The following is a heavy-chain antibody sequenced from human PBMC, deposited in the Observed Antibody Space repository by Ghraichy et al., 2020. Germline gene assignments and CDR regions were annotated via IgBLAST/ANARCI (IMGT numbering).Heavy chain of an antibody. J-gene: IGHJ4*02. CDR1: GDSVSSNSAA. Sequence: SQTLSLTCAISGDSVSSNSAAWNWIRQSPSRGLKWLGRTYYRSKWYDDYAVSVKSRITVNPDTSKNQFSLQLNSMTPEDTAVYYCARGEQWLATYDNWGQGALVTVSS. V-gene: IGHV6-1*01. CDR2: TYYRSKWYD. CDR3: ARGEQWLATYDN. D-gene: IGHD6-19*01.